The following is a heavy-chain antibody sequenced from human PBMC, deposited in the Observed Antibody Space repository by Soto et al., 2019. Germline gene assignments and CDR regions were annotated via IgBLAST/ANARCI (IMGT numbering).Heavy chain of an antibody. J-gene: IGHJ6*02. D-gene: IGHD3-3*01. CDR3: AVWAELRFLDLIGDV. Sequence: PGGSLRLSCAASGFTFSDYYMSWIRQAPGKGLEWVSYISSSGSTIYYADSVKGRFTISRDNAKNSLYLQMNSLRAEDTAVYYCAVWAELRFLDLIGDVWGQGTTVTVSS. V-gene: IGHV3-11*01. CDR1: GFTFSDYY. CDR2: ISSSGSTI.